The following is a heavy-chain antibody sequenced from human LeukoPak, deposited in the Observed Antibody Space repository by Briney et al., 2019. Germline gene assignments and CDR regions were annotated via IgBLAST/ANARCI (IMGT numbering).Heavy chain of an antibody. J-gene: IGHJ6*02. CDR1: GYTFTSYG. CDR2: MNPNSGNT. V-gene: IGHV1-8*02. CDR3: AREAKSMDV. D-gene: IGHD4/OR15-4a*01. Sequence: ASVKVSCKASGYTFTSYGISWVRQAPGQGLEWMGWMNPNSGNTGYAQKFQGRVTMTRNTSISTAYMELSSLRSEDTAVYYCAREAKSMDVWGQGTTVTVSS.